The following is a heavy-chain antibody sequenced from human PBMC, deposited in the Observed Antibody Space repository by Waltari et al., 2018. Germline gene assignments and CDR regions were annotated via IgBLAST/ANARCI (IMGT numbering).Heavy chain of an antibody. CDR2: ISGRGGST. CDR3: AKDLEGVSMVQGVIGAFDI. V-gene: IGHV3-23*04. J-gene: IGHJ3*02. Sequence: EVQLVESGGGLVQPGGSLRLSCAASGFTFSSYAMSWVRQAPGKGLEWVSAISGRGGSTYYADAGKGRFTISRDNSKNTLYLQMNSLRAEDTAVYYCAKDLEGVSMVQGVIGAFDIWGQGTMVTVSS. CDR1: GFTFSSYA. D-gene: IGHD3-10*01.